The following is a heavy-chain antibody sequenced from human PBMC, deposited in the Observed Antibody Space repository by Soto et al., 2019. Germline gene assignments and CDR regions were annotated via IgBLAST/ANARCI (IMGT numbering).Heavy chain of an antibody. Sequence: SETLSLTCAVSGGSISSSNWWSWVRQPPGKGLEWIGEIYHSGSTNYNPSLKSRVTISVDKSKNQFSLKLSSVTAADTAVYYCARDAYYGSGINWFDPWGQGTXVTVSS. CDR2: IYHSGST. CDR1: GGSISSSNW. V-gene: IGHV4-4*02. CDR3: ARDAYYGSGINWFDP. J-gene: IGHJ5*02. D-gene: IGHD3-10*01.